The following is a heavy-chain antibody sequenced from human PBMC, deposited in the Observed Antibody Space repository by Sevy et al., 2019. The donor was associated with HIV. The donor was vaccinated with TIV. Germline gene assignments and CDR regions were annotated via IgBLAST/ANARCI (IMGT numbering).Heavy chain of an antibody. V-gene: IGHV3-23*01. CDR2: IGRGGTT. CDR1: GFTLNTYD. CDR3: AKNLRGKYLEGYFDY. Sequence: GGSLRLSCTASGFTLNTYDMSWVRRAPGKGLEWVSAIGRGGTTYYVDSVKGRFTISRDNSKTTLYLQMNSLRVDDTAVYYCAKNLRGKYLEGYFDYWGQGILVTVSS. J-gene: IGHJ4*02. D-gene: IGHD1-20*01.